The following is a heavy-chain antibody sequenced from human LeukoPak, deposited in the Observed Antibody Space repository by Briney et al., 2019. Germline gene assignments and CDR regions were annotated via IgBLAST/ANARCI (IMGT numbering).Heavy chain of an antibody. V-gene: IGHV3-23*01. CDR2: ISGSGGST. D-gene: IGHD1-7*01. CDR3: AGITGTTGDYYYYYMDV. J-gene: IGHJ6*03. CDR1: GFTFSSYA. Sequence: GGSLRLSCAAPGFTFSSYAMSWVRQAPGKGLEWVSAISGSGGSTYYADSVKGRFTISRDNSKNTLYLQMNSLRAEDTAVYYCAGITGTTGDYYYYYMDVWGKGTTVTVSS.